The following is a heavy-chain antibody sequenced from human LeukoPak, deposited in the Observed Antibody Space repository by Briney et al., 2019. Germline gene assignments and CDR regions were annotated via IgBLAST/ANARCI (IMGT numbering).Heavy chain of an antibody. CDR2: ISYDGRNK. J-gene: IGHJ6*02. Sequence: GGSLRLSCAASRFTFSSYGMHWVRQAPGKGLEWVAVISYDGRNKYYAGSVRGRFTISRDNSKNTLYLQMNSLRAEDKAVYYCAAIFGVVIRYYYGMDVWGQGTTVTVSS. CDR3: AAIFGVVIRYYYGMDV. CDR1: RFTFSSYG. V-gene: IGHV3-30*03. D-gene: IGHD3-3*01.